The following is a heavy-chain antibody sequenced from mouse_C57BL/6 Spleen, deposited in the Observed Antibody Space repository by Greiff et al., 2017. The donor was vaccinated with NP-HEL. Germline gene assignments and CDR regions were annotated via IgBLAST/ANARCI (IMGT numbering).Heavy chain of an antibody. CDR1: GFTFSNYW. D-gene: IGHD2-3*01. CDR3: TYDYGYFDV. J-gene: IGHJ1*03. Sequence: EVKLEESGGGLVQPGGSMKLSCVASGFTFSNYWMNWVRQSPEKGLEWVAQIRLKSDNYATHYAESVKGRFTISRDDSKSSVYLQMNNLRAEDTGIYYCTYDYGYFDVWGTGTTVTVSS. V-gene: IGHV6-3*01. CDR2: IRLKSDNYAT.